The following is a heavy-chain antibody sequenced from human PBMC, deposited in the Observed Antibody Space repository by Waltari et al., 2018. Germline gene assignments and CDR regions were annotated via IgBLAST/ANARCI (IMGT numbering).Heavy chain of an antibody. CDR2: LDGDGTRT. J-gene: IGHJ6*02. V-gene: IGHV3-74*01. CDR1: RFPPVNFW. D-gene: IGHD3-3*01. CDR3: ARDWRNLGMDV. Sequence: EVQMVVSGGGLAQPGGSLIRSCEPSRFPPVNFWVYWVRQGPGKGRMYVSGLDGDGTRTRYADSVRGRFTISRDNAKNAVYLQMTSLRDEDTALYYCARDWRNLGMDVWGQGTTVTVSS.